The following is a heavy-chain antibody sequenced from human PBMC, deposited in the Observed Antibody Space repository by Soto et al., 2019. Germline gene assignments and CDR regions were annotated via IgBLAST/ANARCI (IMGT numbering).Heavy chain of an antibody. CDR2: FYYSGST. CDR3: ARSVSADYWFVP. D-gene: IGHD6-25*01. Sequence: SETLSLTCTVSGGSISSSSYFWGWIRQPPGKGLEWIGSFYYSGSTYYNPSLKSRVTISVDTSKNQFSLRLSSVTAADTAVYYCARSVSADYWFVPWGQGTLVTVSS. V-gene: IGHV4-39*01. CDR1: GGSISSSSYF. J-gene: IGHJ5*02.